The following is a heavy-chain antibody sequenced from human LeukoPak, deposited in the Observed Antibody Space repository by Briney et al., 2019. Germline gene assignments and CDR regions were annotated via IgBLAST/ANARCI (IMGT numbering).Heavy chain of an antibody. J-gene: IGHJ6*02. V-gene: IGHV3-21*01. Sequence: GGSLRLSCAASGFTFSSYSMNWVRQAPGKGLEWVSSISSSSSYIHYADSVKGRFTISRDNAKNSLYLQMNSLRAEDTAVYYCARLLVLPYGMDVWGQGTTVTVSS. CDR3: ARLLVLPYGMDV. CDR2: ISSSSSYI. D-gene: IGHD6-6*01. CDR1: GFTFSSYS.